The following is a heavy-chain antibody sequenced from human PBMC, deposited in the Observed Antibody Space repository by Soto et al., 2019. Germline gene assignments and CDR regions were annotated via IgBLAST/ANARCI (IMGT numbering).Heavy chain of an antibody. CDR3: ARGRGYSGDDHYYYFDMDV. CDR2: STPIFGTA. CDR1: GGTFNNYP. V-gene: IGHV1-69*13. J-gene: IGHJ6*02. Sequence: SVKVSCKASGGTFNNYPITWARQAPGEGLEWMGGSTPIFGTANYAQKFQGRVTISVDASTSTAYMELSSLRSEDTAVYYCARGRGYSGDDHYYYFDMDVWGQGTTVTVSS. D-gene: IGHD5-12*01.